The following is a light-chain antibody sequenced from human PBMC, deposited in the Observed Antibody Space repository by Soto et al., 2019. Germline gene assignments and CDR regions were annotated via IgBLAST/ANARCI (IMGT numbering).Light chain of an antibody. CDR2: DVS. Sequence: QSALTQPASVSGSPGQSITLSCTGTSSDVGGYNFVSWYQQYPGKVPKLMIYDVSNRPSGVSNRLSGSKSGNTASLTISGLQAEDEADYYCSSYTSSSTLEVFGTGTKLTVL. CDR3: SSYTSSSTLEV. J-gene: IGLJ1*01. CDR1: SSDVGGYNF. V-gene: IGLV2-14*03.